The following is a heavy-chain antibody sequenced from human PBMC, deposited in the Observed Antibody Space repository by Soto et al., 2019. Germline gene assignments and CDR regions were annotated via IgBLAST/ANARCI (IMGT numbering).Heavy chain of an antibody. D-gene: IGHD2-2*01. CDR1: GYTITSYG. Sequence: ASVKVSCKASGYTITSYGFSWVRQAPGQGLEWMGWISAYRDNPKYAQKFQGRVTMTTDTSTSTAFMELRSLRSDDTAIYYCARELEPADYYYNAMDVWGQGTTVTVSS. V-gene: IGHV1-18*04. CDR3: ARELEPADYYYNAMDV. J-gene: IGHJ6*02. CDR2: ISAYRDNP.